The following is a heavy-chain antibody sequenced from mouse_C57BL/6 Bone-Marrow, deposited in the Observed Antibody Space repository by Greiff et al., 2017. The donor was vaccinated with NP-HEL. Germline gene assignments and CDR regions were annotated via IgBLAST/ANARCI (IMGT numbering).Heavy chain of an antibody. D-gene: IGHD4-1*02. J-gene: IGHJ3*01. Sequence: EVKLVESGGGLVQPGGSMKLSCVASGFTFSNYWMNWVRQSPEKGLEWVAQIRLKSDNYASNYAVSVKGRFTISRDDSKSNVFLQMNNLRAEDTGIYYYTPYQLAWFAYWGQGTLVTVSA. CDR2: IRLKSDNYAS. CDR3: TPYQLAWFAY. CDR1: GFTFSNYW. V-gene: IGHV6-3*01.